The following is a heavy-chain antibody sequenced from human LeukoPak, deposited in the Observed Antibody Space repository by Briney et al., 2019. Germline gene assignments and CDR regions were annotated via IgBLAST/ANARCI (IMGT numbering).Heavy chain of an antibody. J-gene: IGHJ4*02. CDR1: VDSISSSNYY. V-gene: IGHV4-39*07. CDR2: IYYSGST. CDR3: ARGRSWELPADY. D-gene: IGHD3-10*01. Sequence: KSSETLSLTCTVSVDSISSSNYYWGWIRQPPGKGLEWIVSIYYSGSTYYVPSLKRRVTISVDTSKNQYSLKLSSVTAADTAVYYCARGRSWELPADYWGQGTLVSVSS.